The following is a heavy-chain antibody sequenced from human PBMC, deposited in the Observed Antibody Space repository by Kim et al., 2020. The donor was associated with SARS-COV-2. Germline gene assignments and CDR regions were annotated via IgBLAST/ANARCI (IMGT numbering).Heavy chain of an antibody. CDR3: ARGHTIAYCGGDCYSGFDY. D-gene: IGHD2-21*02. Sequence: SETLSLTCTVSGGSISSGGYYWSWIRQHPGKGLEWIGYIYYSGSTYYNPSLKSRVTISVDTSKNQFSLKLSSVTAADTAVYYCARGHTIAYCGGDCYSGFDYWGQGTLVTVSS. CDR1: GGSISSGGYY. CDR2: IYYSGST. V-gene: IGHV4-31*03. J-gene: IGHJ4*02.